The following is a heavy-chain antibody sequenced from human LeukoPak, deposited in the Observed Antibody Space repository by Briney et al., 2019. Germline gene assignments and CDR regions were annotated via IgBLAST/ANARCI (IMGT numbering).Heavy chain of an antibody. D-gene: IGHD5-24*01. CDR1: GGSISSSSYY. CDR2: IYYSGSA. V-gene: IGHV4-39*07. Sequence: SETLSLTCTVSGGSISSSSYYWGWIRLPPGKGPEWIGSIYYSGSAYYNPSLKSRVTISIDTSKNQFSLKLSSVTAADTAVYSCAREFNGYNDYWGQGTLVTVSS. J-gene: IGHJ4*02. CDR3: AREFNGYNDY.